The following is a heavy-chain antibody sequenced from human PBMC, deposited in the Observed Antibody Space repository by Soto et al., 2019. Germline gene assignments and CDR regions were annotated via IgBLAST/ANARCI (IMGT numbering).Heavy chain of an antibody. V-gene: IGHV3-66*01. CDR2: IYSGGNT. CDR1: GFTVSDNY. CDR3: AREFHTQNWFDP. Sequence: EVQVVESGGGLVQPGGSLRLSCAASGFTVSDNYMSWVRQSPGRGLEWVAVIYSGGNTYYADSVKGRFTISRDNSENTLYLQMNSLRAEDTAVYYCAREFHTQNWFDPWGQGTLVTVSS. J-gene: IGHJ5*02.